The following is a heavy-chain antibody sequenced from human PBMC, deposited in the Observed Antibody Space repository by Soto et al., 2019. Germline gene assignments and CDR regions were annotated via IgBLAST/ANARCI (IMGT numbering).Heavy chain of an antibody. V-gene: IGHV3-23*01. CDR1: GFTFNRNA. CDR2: ITGNSAFT. CDR3: AKNRDYDYDAFDV. J-gene: IGHJ3*01. D-gene: IGHD3-16*01. Sequence: LRLSCAGSGFTFNRNAMSWVRQAPGKGLEWVSGITGNSAFTHYADSVKGRFTISRDNSKNTLYLQMNTLRVEDTAVYYCAKNRDYDYDAFDVWGQGTVVTVSS.